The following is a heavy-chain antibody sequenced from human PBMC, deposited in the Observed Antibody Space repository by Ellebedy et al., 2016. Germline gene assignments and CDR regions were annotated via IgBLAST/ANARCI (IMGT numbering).Heavy chain of an antibody. CDR2: IYSGGYT. J-gene: IGHJ4*02. V-gene: IGHV3-66*01. CDR3: AREVTTWGNS. D-gene: IGHD2-21*02. CDR1: GFTVSTNY. Sequence: GESLKISXAASGFTVSTNYMSWVRQAPGKGLEWVSIIYSGGYTYYADSVRGRFTISRDSSQNTLYLHMNSLRAEDTAVYYCAREVTTWGNSWGQGTLVTVSS.